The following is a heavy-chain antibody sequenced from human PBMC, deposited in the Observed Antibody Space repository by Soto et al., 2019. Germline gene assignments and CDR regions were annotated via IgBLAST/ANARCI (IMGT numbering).Heavy chain of an antibody. Sequence: SETLSLTCTVSGGSISSGGYYWSWIRQHPGKGLEWIGYIYYSGSTNYNPSLKSRVTISVDTSKNQFSLKLSSVTAADTAVYYCARYRRIKGPVVPGSYYYYGMDVWGQGTTVTVSS. J-gene: IGHJ6*02. V-gene: IGHV4-61*08. D-gene: IGHD2-21*01. CDR1: GGSISSGGYY. CDR2: IYYSGST. CDR3: ARYRRIKGPVVPGSYYYYGMDV.